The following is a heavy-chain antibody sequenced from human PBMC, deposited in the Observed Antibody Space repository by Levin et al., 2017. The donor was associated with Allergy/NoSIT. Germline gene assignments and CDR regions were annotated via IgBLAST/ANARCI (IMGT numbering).Heavy chain of an antibody. J-gene: IGHJ1*01. CDR2: IIPIFGTA. CDR3: ARDLGIAVAGTLYFQH. D-gene: IGHD6-19*01. CDR1: GGTFSSYA. Sequence: VASVKVSCKASGGTFSSYAISWVRQAPGQGLEWMGGIIPIFGTANYAQKFQGRVTITADESTSTAYMELSSLRSEDTAVYYCARDLGIAVAGTLYFQHWGQGTLVTVSS. V-gene: IGHV1-69*13.